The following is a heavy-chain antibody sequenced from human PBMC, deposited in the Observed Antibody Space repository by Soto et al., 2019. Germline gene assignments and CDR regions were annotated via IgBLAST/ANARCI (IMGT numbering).Heavy chain of an antibody. CDR3: TGSLLAYCSGGKCHTDYYYYGMDV. Sequence: EVQLVESGGGLVKPGESLNLSGEASGFTFRGSAMHWVRQASGKGPEWVGRIRTKANSYATAYAASVQGRFTISRDDSKSTAYLQMNSLKTEDTAVYYCTGSLLAYCSGGKCHTDYYYYGMDVWGPGTAVTVSS. CDR1: GFTFRGSA. J-gene: IGHJ6*02. D-gene: IGHD2-15*01. V-gene: IGHV3-73*02. CDR2: IRTKANSYAT.